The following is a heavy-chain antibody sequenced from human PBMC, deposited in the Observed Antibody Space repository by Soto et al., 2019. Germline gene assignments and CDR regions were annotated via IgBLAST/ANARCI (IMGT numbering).Heavy chain of an antibody. J-gene: IGHJ5*02. CDR2: IYYSGST. V-gene: IGHV4-39*01. Sequence: EPLSLTCTVSGGCMSSSSYALGWIRQPPGKGQEWIGSIYYSGSTYYNPSLKSRVTISVDTSKNQFSLKLSSVTAADTAVYYCAQTYYYDSSGYHAPTDWFDPWGQGTLVTVSS. D-gene: IGHD3-22*01. CDR1: GGCMSSSSYA. CDR3: AQTYYYDSSGYHAPTDWFDP.